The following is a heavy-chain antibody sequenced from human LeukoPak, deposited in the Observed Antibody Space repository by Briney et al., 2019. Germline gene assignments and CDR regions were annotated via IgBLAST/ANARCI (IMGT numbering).Heavy chain of an antibody. CDR1: GFTFSSYS. V-gene: IGHV3-21*04. CDR2: ISSSSSYI. J-gene: IGHJ5*02. Sequence: TTGGSLRLSCAASGFTFSSYSMNWVRQAPGKGLEWVSSISSSSSYIYYADSVKGRFTISRDNAKNSLYLQMNSLRPEDTAMYYCAYCGSTSCPGGWFDPWGQGTLVSVSS. D-gene: IGHD2-2*01. CDR3: AYCGSTSCPGGWFDP.